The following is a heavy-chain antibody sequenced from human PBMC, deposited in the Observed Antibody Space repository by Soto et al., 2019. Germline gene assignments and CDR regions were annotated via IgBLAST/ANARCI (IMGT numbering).Heavy chain of an antibody. D-gene: IGHD1-1*01. V-gene: IGHV4-59*08. CDR3: VRQGIGNLHGLVDV. J-gene: IGHJ6*02. CDR1: SGPTSSHN. CDR2: VYSTGGT. Sequence: QVQLQQSGPGLVKPSETLSLTCSVSSGPTSSHNWGWIRQTPGRGLEWIGYVYSTGGTSYNPSLNSLVTISADTSTNHISLTLASGTAADTAVYYCVRQGIGNLHGLVDVWGQGTTVRVSS.